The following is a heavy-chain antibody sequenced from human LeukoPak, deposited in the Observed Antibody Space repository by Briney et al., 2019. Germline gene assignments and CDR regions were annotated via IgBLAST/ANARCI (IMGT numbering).Heavy chain of an antibody. J-gene: IGHJ4*02. CDR3: ARVRERGYQRYLTDY. CDR2: ISPYNGNT. D-gene: IGHD3-9*01. CDR1: GYKFTNYG. V-gene: IGHV1-18*01. Sequence: ASVKVSCKASGYKFTNYGISWVRQAPGQGLEWMGWISPYNGNTIYAQKLQGRVTMTTDTSTSTAYMELRSLRSDDTAVYYCARVRERGYQRYLTDYWGQGTLVTVSS.